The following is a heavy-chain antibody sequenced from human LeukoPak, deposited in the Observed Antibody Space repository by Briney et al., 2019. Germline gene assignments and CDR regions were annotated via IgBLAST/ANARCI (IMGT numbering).Heavy chain of an antibody. Sequence: GRSLRLSCAASGFTFSNYWMSWVRQAPGKGLEWVANIKKDGSEKYYVDSVKGRFTISRDNAKNSLCLQMSSLRAEDTAVYYCARDVYHFDYWGQGTPVTVSS. CDR1: GFTFSNYW. CDR3: ARDVYHFDY. V-gene: IGHV3-7*04. J-gene: IGHJ4*02. CDR2: IKKDGSEK. D-gene: IGHD5/OR15-5a*01.